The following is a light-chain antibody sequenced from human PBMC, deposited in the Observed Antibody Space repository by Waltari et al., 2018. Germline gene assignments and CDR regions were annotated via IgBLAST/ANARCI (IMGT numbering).Light chain of an antibody. V-gene: IGLV1-47*01. CDR2: RNN. J-gene: IGLJ1*01. CDR3: ASWDDSHYV. CDR1: NSNLGSNY. Sequence: QSVLTQPPSASETPGQRVTISCSGSNSNLGSNYLYWYQQLPGTAPKLLIYRNNQRPSGVPDRFSASKSGTSASLAISGLRSEDEAVYYCASWDDSHYVFGTGTQVTVL.